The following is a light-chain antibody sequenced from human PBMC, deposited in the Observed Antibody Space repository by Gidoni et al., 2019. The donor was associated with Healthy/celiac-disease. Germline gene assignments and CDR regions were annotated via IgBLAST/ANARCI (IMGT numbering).Light chain of an antibody. Sequence: AIQLTQSPSSLSASVGDRVTITCRASQGMSSALAWYQQKPGKAPKLLIYDASGLESGVPSRFSGSGSGTDFNLTISSLQPEDVATYYCQQCNSYILFTFGPGTKVEIK. CDR1: QGMSSA. CDR2: DAS. J-gene: IGKJ3*01. V-gene: IGKV1-13*02. CDR3: QQCNSYILFT.